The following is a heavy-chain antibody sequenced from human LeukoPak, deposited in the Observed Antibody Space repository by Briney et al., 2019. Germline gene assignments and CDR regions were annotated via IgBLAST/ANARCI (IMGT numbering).Heavy chain of an antibody. Sequence: SQTLSLSCAISGDSFSSNSVAWNWISQSPSRGLEWLGRAYSRSRGGRDYAISVRSRINIDTDTSRNQFSLQLSSVTPEDTAVYYCARGTNSTFDIWGQGTMVTVSS. D-gene: IGHD1-7*01. CDR1: GDSFSSNSVA. J-gene: IGHJ3*02. V-gene: IGHV6-1*01. CDR3: ARGTNSTFDI. CDR2: AYSRSRGGR.